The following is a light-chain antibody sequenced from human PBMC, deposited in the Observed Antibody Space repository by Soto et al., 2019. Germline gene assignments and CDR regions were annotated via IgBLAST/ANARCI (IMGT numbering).Light chain of an antibody. CDR2: DVS. V-gene: IGLV2-14*01. J-gene: IGLJ1*01. Sequence: QPVLTQPASVSGSPGQSSTISCTGTTSDVGGYNYVSWFQQHPGKAPKLIIYDVSDRPSGVSNRFSGSKSGNTASLTISGLQAGDEADYFCSSYTSSTTPYVFGTGTKVTVL. CDR3: SSYTSSTTPYV. CDR1: TSDVGGYNY.